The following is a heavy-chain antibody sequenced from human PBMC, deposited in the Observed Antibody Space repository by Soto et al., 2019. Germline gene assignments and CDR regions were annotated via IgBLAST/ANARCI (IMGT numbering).Heavy chain of an antibody. Sequence: GGSLRLSCAASGFTFSSYAMSWVRQGPGKGLEWVSSISVSGSPYYTDPVKGRFTVSRDNSKDTLYLQMNSLTAEDTAVYFCAKNYFFDSWGPGTLVTVSS. J-gene: IGHJ4*02. CDR3: AKNYFFDS. CDR2: ISVSGSP. V-gene: IGHV3-23*01. CDR1: GFTFSSYA.